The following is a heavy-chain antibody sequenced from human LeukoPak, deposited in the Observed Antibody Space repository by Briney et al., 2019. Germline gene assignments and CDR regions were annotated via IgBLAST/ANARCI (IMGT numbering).Heavy chain of an antibody. Sequence: PSGTLSLTCAVSGGSINSSNWWSWVRQPPGKGLEWIGEIFHSATTNYNPSLKSRVTISVDKSKNHFSLKLSSVTAADTAVYYCARAPYYDSSGHHSAYFEYWGQGTLVTVSS. CDR2: IFHSATT. D-gene: IGHD3-22*01. V-gene: IGHV4-4*02. CDR1: GGSINSSNW. J-gene: IGHJ4*02. CDR3: ARAPYYDSSGHHSAYFEY.